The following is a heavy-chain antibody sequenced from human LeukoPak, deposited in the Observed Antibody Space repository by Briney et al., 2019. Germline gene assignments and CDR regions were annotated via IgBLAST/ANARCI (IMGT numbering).Heavy chain of an antibody. Sequence: TGGSLRLSCAASGFTFSNYWMSWVRQAPGKGLEWVANIKEDGSVKYYMDSVKGRFTISRDNAKNSLYLQMNSLGVEDTAVYYCAKNSGYERVIDWGQGTLDTVPS. CDR3: AKNSGYERVID. CDR2: IKEDGSVK. J-gene: IGHJ4*02. V-gene: IGHV3-7*01. D-gene: IGHD5-12*01. CDR1: GFTFSNYW.